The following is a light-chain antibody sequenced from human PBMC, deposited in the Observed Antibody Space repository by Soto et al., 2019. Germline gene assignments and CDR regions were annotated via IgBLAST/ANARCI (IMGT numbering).Light chain of an antibody. J-gene: IGKJ4*01. V-gene: IGKV4-1*01. CDR2: WAS. CDR1: QRVLYSSNNKNY. Sequence: DIVMTQSPDSLAVSLGERATINCKSSQRVLYSSNNKNYLAWYQQRPGQPPKLLIHWASSRQSGVPDRFSGSGSGTDFTLTISSLQAEDVAVYYCQQYYSTPPTFGGGTKVEIK. CDR3: QQYYSTPPT.